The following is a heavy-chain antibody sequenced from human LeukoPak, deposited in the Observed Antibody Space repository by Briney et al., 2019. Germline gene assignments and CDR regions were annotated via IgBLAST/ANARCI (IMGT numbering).Heavy chain of an antibody. CDR1: GFTFSSYD. J-gene: IGHJ4*02. CDR3: ARYSGSYGMDY. D-gene: IGHD1-26*01. Sequence: GESPRLSCAASGFTFSSYDMHWVRQAPGKGLEWVSAIGTAGDTYYPGSVKGRFTISRENAKSSLYLQMNSLRAGDTAGYYCARYSGSYGMDYWGQGTLVTVSS. CDR2: IGTAGDT. V-gene: IGHV3-13*01.